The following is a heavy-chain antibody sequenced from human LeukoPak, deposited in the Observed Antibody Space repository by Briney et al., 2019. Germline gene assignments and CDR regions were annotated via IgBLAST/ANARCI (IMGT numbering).Heavy chain of an antibody. CDR1: GGSLKSYY. V-gene: IGHV4-34*01. CDR2: INHSGST. CDR3: ARGRVRYYDSSGYYFDY. D-gene: IGHD3-22*01. J-gene: IGHJ4*02. Sequence: PSETLSLTCSVSGGSLKSYYWNWIRQPPGKGLEWIGEINHSGSTNYNPSLKSRVTISVDTSKNQFSLKLSSVTAADTAVYYCARGRVRYYDSSGYYFDYWGQGTLVTVSS.